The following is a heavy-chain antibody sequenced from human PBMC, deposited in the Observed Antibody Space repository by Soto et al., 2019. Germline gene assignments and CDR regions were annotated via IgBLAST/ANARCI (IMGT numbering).Heavy chain of an antibody. V-gene: IGHV3-23*01. J-gene: IGHJ3*02. CDR3: AKGGGSNWNYPSAAFDI. D-gene: IGHD1-7*01. Sequence: GGSLRLSCAASGFTFSSYAMSWVRQAPGKGLEWVSAISGSGGSTYYADSVKGRFTISRDNSKNTLYLQMNSLRAEDTAVYYCAKGGGSNWNYPSAAFDIWGQGTMVTVSS. CDR1: GFTFSSYA. CDR2: ISGSGGST.